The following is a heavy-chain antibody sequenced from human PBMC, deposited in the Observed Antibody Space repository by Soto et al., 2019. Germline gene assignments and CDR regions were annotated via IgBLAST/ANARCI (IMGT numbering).Heavy chain of an antibody. V-gene: IGHV4-31*03. D-gene: IGHD2-15*01. J-gene: IGHJ4*02. CDR1: GGSITTGGYY. CDR3: ARTTCSGGSCYSWSLDY. CDR2: RYYSEST. Sequence: NPSETLSLTCTVSGGSITTGGYYWSWIRQLPGKGLEWIGHRYYSESTYYNPSLKSRVSISLDTSKNQFSLKLSFVTAADTAMSYCARTTCSGGSCYSWSLDYWGQGTPVTVSS.